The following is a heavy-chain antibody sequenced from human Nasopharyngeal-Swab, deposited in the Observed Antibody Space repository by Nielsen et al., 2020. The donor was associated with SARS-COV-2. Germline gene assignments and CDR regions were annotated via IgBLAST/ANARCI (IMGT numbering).Heavy chain of an antibody. CDR1: RDTFTSYF. CDR2: ISAYNGNT. J-gene: IGHJ6*02. D-gene: IGHD1-26*01. CDR3: ARDGWELNYYYYGMDV. Sequence: ASVKVSCKTSRDTFTSYFVHWVRQAPGQGLEWMAWISAYNGNTNYAQKLQGRVTMTTDTSTSTAYMELRSLRSDDTAVYYCARDGWELNYYYYGMDVWGQGTTVTVSS. V-gene: IGHV1-18*04.